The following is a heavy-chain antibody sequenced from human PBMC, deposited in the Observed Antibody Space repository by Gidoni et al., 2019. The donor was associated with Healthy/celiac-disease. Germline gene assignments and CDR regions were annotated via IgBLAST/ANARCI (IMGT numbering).Heavy chain of an antibody. V-gene: IGHV5-10-1*03. CDR2: IDPSDAYT. CDR1: GYSFTSYW. CDR3: ARREYSSGWC. D-gene: IGHD6-19*01. Sequence: EVQLVQSGAEVKKPGESLRIPGKGSGYSFTSYWISWERQMPGKGLGWMGRIDPSDAYTNYSPSFQGHVTISADKSISTAYLQWSSLKASDTAMYYCARREYSSGWCWGQGTLVTVSS. J-gene: IGHJ4*02.